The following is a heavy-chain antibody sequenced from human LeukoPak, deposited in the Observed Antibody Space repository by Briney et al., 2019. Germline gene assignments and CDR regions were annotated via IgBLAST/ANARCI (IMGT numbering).Heavy chain of an antibody. CDR1: RGTFSSYA. CDR2: IIPIFGTA. CDR3: ARDWTPYYYDSSGSSGYFDY. Sequence: GSSVKVSCKASRGTFSSYAISWVRQAPGQGLEWMGRIIPIFGTANYAQKFQGRVTITTDESTSTAYMELSSLRSEDTAMYYCARDWTPYYYDSSGSSGYFDYWGQGTLVTVSS. J-gene: IGHJ4*02. D-gene: IGHD3-22*01. V-gene: IGHV1-69*05.